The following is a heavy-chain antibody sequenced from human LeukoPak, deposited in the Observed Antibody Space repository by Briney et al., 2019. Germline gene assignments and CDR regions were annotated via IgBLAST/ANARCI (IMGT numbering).Heavy chain of an antibody. V-gene: IGHV3-23*01. CDR3: AKDGDYCDYWLYNYMDV. D-gene: IGHD4-17*01. CDR1: GFIFTRYV. CDR2: ISGSGLST. Sequence: GGSLRLSCGASGFIFTRYVMNWVRQSPGKGLEWVSGISGSGLSTFYADSVKGRFTISRGNSKNTLFLHMNSLRAEDTAVYYCAKDGDYCDYWLYNYMDVWGKGTTVTISS. J-gene: IGHJ6*03.